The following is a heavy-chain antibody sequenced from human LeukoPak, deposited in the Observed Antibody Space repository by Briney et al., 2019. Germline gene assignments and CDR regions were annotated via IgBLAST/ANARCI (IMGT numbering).Heavy chain of an antibody. CDR2: IYYSGST. CDR1: GGSISSSSYY. CDR3: ARSSGSYFDYYYMDV. D-gene: IGHD3-10*01. J-gene: IGHJ6*03. V-gene: IGHV4-39*01. Sequence: SETLSLTCTVSGGSISSSSYYWGWIRQPPGKGLEWIGSIYYSGSTYYNPSLKSRVTISVDTSKNQFSLKLSSVTAADTAVYYCARSSGSYFDYYYMDVWGKGTTVTVSS.